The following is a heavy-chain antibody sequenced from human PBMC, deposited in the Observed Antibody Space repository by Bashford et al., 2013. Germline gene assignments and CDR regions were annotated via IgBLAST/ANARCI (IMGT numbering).Heavy chain of an antibody. J-gene: IGHJ3*02. Sequence: ASVKVSCKASGGTFSSYAISWVRQATGQGLEWMGWMNPNSGNTGYAQKFQGRVTMTRNTSISTAYMELSSLRSEDTAVYYCARGRHDAFDIWGQGTMVTVSS. V-gene: IGHV1-8*02. CDR1: GGTFSSYA. CDR3: ARGRHDAFDI. CDR2: MNPNSGNT.